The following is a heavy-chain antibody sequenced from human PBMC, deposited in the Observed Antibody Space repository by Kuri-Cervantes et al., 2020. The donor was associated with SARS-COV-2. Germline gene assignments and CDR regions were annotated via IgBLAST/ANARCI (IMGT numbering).Heavy chain of an antibody. CDR3: ATRGEWHWVYAMVGYYFDY. CDR1: GYTFTTYY. D-gene: IGHD2-8*01. CDR2: INPSDGGT. J-gene: IGHJ4*02. V-gene: IGHV1-46*01. Sequence: ASVKVSCKTSGYTFTTYYIHWVRQAPGQGLDWMGVINPSDGGTTYAQNLQGRAIMTRDTSTSTVYMELNSLRSEDTAVYYCATRGEWHWVYAMVGYYFDYWGQGTLVTVYS.